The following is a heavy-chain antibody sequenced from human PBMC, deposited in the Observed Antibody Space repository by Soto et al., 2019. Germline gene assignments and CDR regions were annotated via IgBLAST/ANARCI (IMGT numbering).Heavy chain of an antibody. J-gene: IGHJ4*02. CDR3: AKNQERELPRVIDF. V-gene: IGHV3-23*01. Sequence: GGLLRLSCATSGLTFSNYAMSWVRQAPGGGLEWVSSMSGSSSTTYYADSARGRFTISRDRSKNTLYLQMSSLRAEDTALYYCAKNQERELPRVIDFWGQGTLVTVSS. D-gene: IGHD1-7*01. CDR2: MSGSSSTT. CDR1: GLTFSNYA.